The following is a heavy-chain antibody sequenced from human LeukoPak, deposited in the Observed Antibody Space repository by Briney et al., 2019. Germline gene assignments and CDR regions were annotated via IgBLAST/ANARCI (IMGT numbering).Heavy chain of an antibody. CDR3: ARGGYWGDYVFDF. V-gene: IGHV3-30*04. J-gene: IGHJ4*02. Sequence: GSLRLSCSASGFTFSSYAMHWVRQASGKGLEWVAAISYDGGNKWHADSVEGRFTISRDNSKHTLYLQMNSLRAEDTAVYYCARGGYWGDYVFDFWGPGTLVTVSS. CDR2: ISYDGGNK. D-gene: IGHD4-17*01. CDR1: GFTFSSYA.